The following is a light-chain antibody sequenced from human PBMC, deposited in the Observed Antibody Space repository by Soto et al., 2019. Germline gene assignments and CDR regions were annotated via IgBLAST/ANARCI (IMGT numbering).Light chain of an antibody. CDR1: SSDVGAYNY. CDR3: SSLTTSFTYV. J-gene: IGLJ1*01. Sequence: QSALTQPASVSGSPGQSVAISCTGTSSDVGAYNYISWYQQHPGKAPKLLLSEVSNRPSGVSDRFSCSKSGNTASLTISGLQAEDEADYYCSSLTTSFTYVFGTGTKGTVL. V-gene: IGLV2-14*01. CDR2: EVS.